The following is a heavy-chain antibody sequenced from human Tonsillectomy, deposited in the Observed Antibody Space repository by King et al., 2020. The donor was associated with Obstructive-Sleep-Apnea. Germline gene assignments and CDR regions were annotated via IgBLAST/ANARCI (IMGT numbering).Heavy chain of an antibody. J-gene: IGHJ4*02. CDR1: GFTFSDYY. CDR2: ISSSGSII. Sequence: HVQLVEYGGGLVKPGGSLRLSCAASGFTFSDYYMSWIRQAPGKGLEWVSYISSSGSIIYCADSLKGRFTVSRDNAKKSLYLQMNSLGAEDTAVYYCARTSSSWWGFDYWGQGTLVTVSS. D-gene: IGHD2-8*02. V-gene: IGHV3-11*01. CDR3: ARTSSSWWGFDY.